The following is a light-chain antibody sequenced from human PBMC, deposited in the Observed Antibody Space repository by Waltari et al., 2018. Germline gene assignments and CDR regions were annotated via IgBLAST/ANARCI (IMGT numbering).Light chain of an antibody. CDR2: GHN. V-gene: IGLV1-40*01. CDR1: SSNIGAGYD. J-gene: IGLJ3*02. CDR3: QSHDGSVSGPM. Sequence: QSVLTQPPSVSGAPGQRVTISCTGSSSNIGAGYDVHWHQQLPGTATRLIIFGHNNRPSGVPVRFSGSKAGTSAFLAITGLQAEDEGDYYCQSHDGSVSGPMFGGGTKLTVL.